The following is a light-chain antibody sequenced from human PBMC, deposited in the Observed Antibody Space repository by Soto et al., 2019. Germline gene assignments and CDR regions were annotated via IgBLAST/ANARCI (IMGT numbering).Light chain of an antibody. CDR1: QSVGSG. J-gene: IGKJ4*01. CDR3: QQYNSWPLT. V-gene: IGKV3-15*01. CDR2: DVS. Sequence: ERVMTHAAATLSVSPGERATLSCRASQSVGSGLAWYQQTPGRTPSLLIYDVSTRATGIPARFSGSGSGTEFTLTISSLQSEDFAVYYCQQYNSWPLTFGGGTKVDIK.